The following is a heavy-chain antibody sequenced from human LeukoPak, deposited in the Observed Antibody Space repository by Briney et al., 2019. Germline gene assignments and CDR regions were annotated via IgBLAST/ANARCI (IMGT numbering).Heavy chain of an antibody. D-gene: IGHD6-13*01. V-gene: IGHV3-23*01. CDR1: GFTFSSYA. CDR2: ISGSGGST. J-gene: IGHJ6*03. CDR3: AKGVGSWYPKYYYYYMDV. Sequence: PGGSLRLSCAASGFTFSSYAMSWVRQAPGKGLEWVSAISGSGGSTYYADSVKGRFTISRDNSKNTLYLQMNSLRAEDTAVYYCAKGVGSWYPKYYYYYMDVWGKGTTVTVSS.